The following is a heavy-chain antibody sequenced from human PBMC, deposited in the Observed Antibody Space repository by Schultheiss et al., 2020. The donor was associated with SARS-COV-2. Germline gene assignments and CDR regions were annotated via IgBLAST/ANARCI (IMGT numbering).Heavy chain of an antibody. J-gene: IGHJ4*02. V-gene: IGHV4-59*08. CDR1: GGSISSYY. D-gene: IGHD2-2*01. Sequence: ESLKISCTVSGGSISSYYWSWIRQPPGKGLEWIGYIYYSGSTNYNPSLKSRVTISVDTSKNQFSLKLSSVTAADTAVYYCARHRPQYCSNTSCYDEYYFDYWGQGTLVTVSS. CDR3: ARHRPQYCSNTSCYDEYYFDY. CDR2: IYYSGST.